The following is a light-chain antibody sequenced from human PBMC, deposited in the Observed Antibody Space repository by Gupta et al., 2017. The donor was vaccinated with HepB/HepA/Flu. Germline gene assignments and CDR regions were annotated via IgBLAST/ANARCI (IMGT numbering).Light chain of an antibody. CDR2: GAS. CDR1: QSVSSN. V-gene: IGKV3-15*01. J-gene: IGKJ4*01. Sequence: ELVMTQSPATLSVSTGERATLSCRASQSVSSNLAWYQQKPGQAPRLLIYGASTRATGIPARFSGSGSGTEFTLTISSLQSEDFAVYYCQQYNNWPPLTFGGGTKVEIK. CDR3: QQYNNWPPLT.